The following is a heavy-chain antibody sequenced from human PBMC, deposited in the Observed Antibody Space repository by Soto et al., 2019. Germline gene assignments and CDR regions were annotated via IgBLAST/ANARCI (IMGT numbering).Heavy chain of an antibody. D-gene: IGHD6-19*01. J-gene: IGHJ4*02. CDR3: AREYTETVDGPTPYYSDY. V-gene: IGHV4-4*07. Sequence: SETLSLTCSVSGDSISRYYWNWIRQSPGKGLEWIGRIYIGGDTNYNPSLKSRVTMSMDTSKNQLSLKLSSVTAADTAVYYCAREYTETVDGPTPYYSDYWGQGTPVTVSS. CDR2: IYIGGDT. CDR1: GDSISRYY.